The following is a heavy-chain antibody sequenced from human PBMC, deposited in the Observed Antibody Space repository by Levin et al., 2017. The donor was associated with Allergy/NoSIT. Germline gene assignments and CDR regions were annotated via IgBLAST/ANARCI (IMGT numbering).Heavy chain of an antibody. CDR1: GFTFSSYA. Sequence: HGGSLRLSCAASGFTFSSYAMSWVRQAPGKGLEWVSAISGSGGSTYYADSVKGRFTISRDNSKNTLYLQMNSLRAEDTAVYYCAKDDGYSSSSDAFDIWGQGTMVTVSS. CDR3: AKDDGYSSSSDAFDI. D-gene: IGHD6-6*01. V-gene: IGHV3-23*01. J-gene: IGHJ3*02. CDR2: ISGSGGST.